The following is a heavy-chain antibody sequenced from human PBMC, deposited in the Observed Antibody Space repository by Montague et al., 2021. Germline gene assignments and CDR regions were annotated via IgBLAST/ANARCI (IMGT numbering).Heavy chain of an antibody. CDR1: GGSISSSSYD. D-gene: IGHD3-16*01. V-gene: IGHV4-39*01. CDR3: ASSPRGSCLQSYFDY. J-gene: IGHJ4*02. Sequence: SETLSLTCTVSGGSISSSSYDWGWIRQPPGKGLEWIGSIYYSGSTYYTPSLKSRVTISVDTSKNQFSLKPSSVTAADTAEYYCASSPRGSCLQSYFDYWGQGTLVTVSS. CDR2: IYYSGST.